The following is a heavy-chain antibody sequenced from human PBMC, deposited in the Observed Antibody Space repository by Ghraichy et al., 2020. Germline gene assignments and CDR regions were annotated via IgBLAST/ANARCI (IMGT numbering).Heavy chain of an antibody. Sequence: GGSLRLSCAASGFTFSSYEMNWVRQAPGKGLEWVSYISSSGSTIYYADSVKGRFTISRDNAKNSLYLQMNSLRAEDTAGYYCARDRSHYYDSSGYYPFDYWGQGTLVTVSS. CDR3: ARDRSHYYDSSGYYPFDY. CDR2: ISSSGSTI. CDR1: GFTFSSYE. D-gene: IGHD3-22*01. J-gene: IGHJ4*02. V-gene: IGHV3-48*03.